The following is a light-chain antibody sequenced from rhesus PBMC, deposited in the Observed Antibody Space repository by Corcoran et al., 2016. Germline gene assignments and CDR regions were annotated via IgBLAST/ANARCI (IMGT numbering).Light chain of an antibody. J-gene: IGLJ1*01. CDR3: SSDAGSNTYI. CDR1: SSAIGGYNY. Sequence: QAALTQPRSVSGSPGQSVTISCAGPSSAIGGYNYVSWYQQHPGTAPKLMIYEVIKRPSGVSDRFSGSKAGNTASLTISGLKAEDEADYYCSSDAGSNTYIFGAGTRLTVL. V-gene: IGLV2-32*02. CDR2: EVI.